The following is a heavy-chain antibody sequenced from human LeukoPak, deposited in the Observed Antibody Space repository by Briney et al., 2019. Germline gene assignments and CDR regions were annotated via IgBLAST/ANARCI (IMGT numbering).Heavy chain of an antibody. Sequence: SQTLSLTCTVSGGSICSGDYYWSWIRQPPGTGLEWIGEINHSGSTNYNPSLKSRVTISVDTSKKQFSLKLSSVTAADTAVYYCAREVAGRYFDLWGRGTLVTVSS. D-gene: IGHD2-15*01. V-gene: IGHV4-30-4*08. J-gene: IGHJ2*01. CDR3: AREVAGRYFDL. CDR2: INHSGST. CDR1: GGSICSGDYY.